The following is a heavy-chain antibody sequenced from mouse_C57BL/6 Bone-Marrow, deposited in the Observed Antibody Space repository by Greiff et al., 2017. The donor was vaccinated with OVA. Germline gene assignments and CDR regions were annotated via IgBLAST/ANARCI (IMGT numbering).Heavy chain of an antibody. D-gene: IGHD1-1*01. V-gene: IGHV1-75*01. CDR3: ARESGGRYCGSSPFAWFAY. J-gene: IGHJ3*01. CDR1: GYTFTDYY. CDR2: IFPGSGST. Sequence: VQLQQSGPELVKPGASVKISCKASGYTFTDYYINWVKQRPGQGLEWIGWIFPGSGSTYYNEKFKGKAKLTVDKSSSTAYMLLSSLTSEDSAVYFCARESGGRYCGSSPFAWFAYWGQGTLVTVSA.